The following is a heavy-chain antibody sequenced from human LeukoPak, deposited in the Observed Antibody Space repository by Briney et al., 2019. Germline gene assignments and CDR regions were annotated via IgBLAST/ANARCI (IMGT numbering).Heavy chain of an antibody. Sequence: ASVKVSGKSSGYTFIDYFMHWVQQAPGKGLEWMGRVDPENAETEYSGKFQGRLTLTADPSTDTSYMELSSLRSDDTAVYFCATGLTIFGVVRTFHFWGQGTPVTVSS. CDR3: ATGLTIFGVVRTFHF. CDR2: VDPENAET. CDR1: GYTFIDYF. V-gene: IGHV1-69-2*01. D-gene: IGHD3-3*01. J-gene: IGHJ4*02.